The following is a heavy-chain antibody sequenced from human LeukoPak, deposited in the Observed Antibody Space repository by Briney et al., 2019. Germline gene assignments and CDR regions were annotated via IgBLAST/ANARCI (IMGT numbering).Heavy chain of an antibody. V-gene: IGHV4-34*01. CDR2: INHSGST. CDR1: GGSFSGYY. CDR3: ARTRYDILTGYAI. Sequence: SETLSLTCAVYGGSFSGYYWSWIRQPPGKGLEWIGEINHSGSTNHNPSLKSRVTISVDTSKNQFSLKLSSVTAADTAVYYCARTRYDILTGYAIWGQGTMVTVSS. D-gene: IGHD3-9*01. J-gene: IGHJ3*02.